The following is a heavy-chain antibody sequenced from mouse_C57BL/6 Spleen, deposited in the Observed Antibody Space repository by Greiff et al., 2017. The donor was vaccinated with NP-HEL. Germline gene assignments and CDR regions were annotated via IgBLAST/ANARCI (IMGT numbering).Heavy chain of an antibody. J-gene: IGHJ3*01. CDR2: INPSSGYT. CDR3: ARSRSNYAAWFAY. D-gene: IGHD2-5*01. V-gene: IGHV1-7*01. CDR1: GYTFTSYW. Sequence: VQLQQSGAELAKPGASVKLSCKASGYTFTSYWMHWVKQRPGQGLEWIGYINPSSGYTKYNQKFKDKATLTADKSSSTAYMQLSSLTYEDSAVYYCARSRSNYAAWFAYWGQGTLVTVSA.